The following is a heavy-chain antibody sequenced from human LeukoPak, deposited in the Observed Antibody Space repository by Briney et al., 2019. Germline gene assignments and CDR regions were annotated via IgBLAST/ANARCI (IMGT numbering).Heavy chain of an antibody. J-gene: IGHJ3*02. V-gene: IGHV3-13*01. CDR2: IGTAGDT. CDR1: GSTFSSSD. CDR3: ARLRSAAFDI. D-gene: IGHD4-17*01. Sequence: GGSLRLSCAASGSTFSSSDMHWVRQATGKGLEWVSAIGTAGDTYYPGSVKGRFTISRENAKNSLYLQMNSLRAGDTAVYYCARLRSAAFDIWGQGTMVTVPS.